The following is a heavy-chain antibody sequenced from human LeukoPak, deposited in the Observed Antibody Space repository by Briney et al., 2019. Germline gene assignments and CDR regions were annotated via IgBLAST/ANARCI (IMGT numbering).Heavy chain of an antibody. Sequence: PGRSLRLSCAASGFTFDDYDMHWVRQAPGKGLEWVSGISWNSGSIGYADSVKGRFTISRGNAKNSLYLQMNSLRAEDTALYYCAKAEYYDILTGYSLDYWGQGTLVTVSS. J-gene: IGHJ4*02. CDR2: ISWNSGSI. CDR1: GFTFDDYD. CDR3: AKAEYYDILTGYSLDY. D-gene: IGHD3-9*01. V-gene: IGHV3-9*01.